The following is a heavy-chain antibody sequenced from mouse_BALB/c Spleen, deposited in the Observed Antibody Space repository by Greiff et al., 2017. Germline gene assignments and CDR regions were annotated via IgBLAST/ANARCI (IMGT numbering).Heavy chain of an antibody. Sequence: EVKLQESGGGLVQPGGSRKLSCAASGFTFSDYGMAWVRQAPGKGPEWVAFISNLAYSIYYADTVTGRFTISRENAKNTLYLEMSSLRSEDTAMYYCARSYGNYGYFDVWGAGTTVTVSS. V-gene: IGHV5-15*02. CDR2: ISNLAYSI. D-gene: IGHD2-1*01. CDR1: GFTFSDYG. J-gene: IGHJ1*01. CDR3: ARSYGNYGYFDV.